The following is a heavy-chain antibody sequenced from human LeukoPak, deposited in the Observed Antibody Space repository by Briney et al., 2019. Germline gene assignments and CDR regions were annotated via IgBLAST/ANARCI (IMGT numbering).Heavy chain of an antibody. J-gene: IGHJ4*02. V-gene: IGHV3-7*04. Sequence: GGSLRLSCAASGFTFSYHWTTWVRQAPGKGLEWVANIKQDGTAAYNGDSVKGRFTISRDNARNSLYLQMNSLRVEDTAVYYCARVEWMGRMDYWGQGTLITVSS. CDR3: ARVEWMGRMDY. CDR1: GFTFSYHW. CDR2: IKQDGTAA. D-gene: IGHD3-3*01.